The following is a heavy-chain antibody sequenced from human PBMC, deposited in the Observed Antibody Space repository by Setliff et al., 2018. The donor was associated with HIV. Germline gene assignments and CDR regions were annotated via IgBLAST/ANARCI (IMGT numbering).Heavy chain of an antibody. J-gene: IGHJ6*02. V-gene: IGHV1-2*06. CDR1: GYTFTGYY. CDR2: INPNSGGT. Sequence: ASVKVSCKASGYTFTGYYMHWVRQAPGQGLEWMGRINPNSGGTNYAQKFQGRVTMTRDTSISTAYMELSRLRSDDTAVYYCARDTVAVAGNYVGHYGMDVWGQGTTVTVSS. CDR3: ARDTVAVAGNYVGHYGMDV. D-gene: IGHD6-19*01.